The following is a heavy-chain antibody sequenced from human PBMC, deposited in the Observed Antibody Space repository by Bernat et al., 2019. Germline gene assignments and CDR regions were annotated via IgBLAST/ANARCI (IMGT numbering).Heavy chain of an antibody. J-gene: IGHJ4*02. V-gene: IGHV3-23*01. D-gene: IGHD3-16*01. CDR3: AKEYVSRSSLSFDY. CDR2: ISGSGGST. Sequence: EVQLLESGGDLVQPGGSLRLSCVASGFTFSSNAMAWVRQAPGKGLEWLSAISGSGGSTCSAASVKGRFTISRDNSKNTLYLQMNSLRAEDTAVYFCAKEYVSRSSLSFDYWGQATLVTVSS. CDR1: GFTFSSNA.